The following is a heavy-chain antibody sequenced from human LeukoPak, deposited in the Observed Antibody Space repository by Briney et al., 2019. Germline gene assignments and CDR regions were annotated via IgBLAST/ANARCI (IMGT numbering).Heavy chain of an antibody. CDR2: IRSKANSYAT. Sequence: GGSLKLSCAASGFTFSGSAMHWVRQASGKGLEWVGRIRSKANSYATAYAASVKGRFTISRDDSKNTAYLQMNSLKTEDTAVYYCTRRDWFDPWGQGTLVTVSS. CDR1: GFTFSGSA. V-gene: IGHV3-73*01. CDR3: TRRDWFDP. J-gene: IGHJ5*02.